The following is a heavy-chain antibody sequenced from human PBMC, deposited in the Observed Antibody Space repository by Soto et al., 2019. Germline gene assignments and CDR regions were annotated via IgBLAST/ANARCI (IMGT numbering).Heavy chain of an antibody. V-gene: IGHV4-34*01. CDR1: GGSFSGYY. Sequence: PSETLSLTCAVYGGSFSGYYWNWIRQPPGKGLEWIGEINHSGSTNYNPSLKSRVTISVDTSKNQLSLKVSSVTAADTAVYYCARGSLRLDSFNIWGQGKVVTFS. D-gene: IGHD4-17*01. CDR3: ARGSLRLDSFNI. J-gene: IGHJ3*02. CDR2: INHSGST.